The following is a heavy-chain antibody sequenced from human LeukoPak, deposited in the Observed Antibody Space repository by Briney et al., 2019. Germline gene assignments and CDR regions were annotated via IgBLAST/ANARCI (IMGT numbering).Heavy chain of an antibody. CDR1: GFTFSSYW. CDR3: ARQDYTRDFVVVVAAYGY. D-gene: IGHD2-15*01. Sequence: GGSLRLSCAASGFTFSSYWMSWVRQAPGKWLEWVANIKQDGSEKYYVDSVKGRFTISRDNAKNSLYLQMNSLRAEDTAVYYCARQDYTRDFVVVVAAYGYWGQGTLVTVSS. CDR2: IKQDGSEK. V-gene: IGHV3-7*01. J-gene: IGHJ4*02.